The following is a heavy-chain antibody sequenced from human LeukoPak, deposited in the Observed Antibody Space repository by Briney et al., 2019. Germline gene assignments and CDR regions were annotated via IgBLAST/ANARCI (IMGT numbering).Heavy chain of an antibody. D-gene: IGHD3-22*01. CDR1: GYTFTHYY. CDR2: VNPNSVGT. CDR3: ASIYYYDSSGYFKGNDAFDI. Sequence: ASVTVSCKPSGYTFTHYYMLWVGQAPGQGREGMGWVNPNSVGTNYAQQFQRRVTMNRDTSISTAYMELSRLRSDDTAVYYCASIYYYDSSGYFKGNDAFDIWGQGTMVTVSS. J-gene: IGHJ3*02. V-gene: IGHV1-2*02.